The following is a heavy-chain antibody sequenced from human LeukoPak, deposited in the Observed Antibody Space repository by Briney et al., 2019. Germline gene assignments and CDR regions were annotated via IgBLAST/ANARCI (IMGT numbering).Heavy chain of an antibody. Sequence: PGRSLRLSCAASGFTFSSYGMHWVRQAPGKGLEWVAVISYDGSNKYYADSVKGRFTISRDNSKNTLYLQMNSLRAEDTAVYYCARERSSGWYLAYYYYGMDVWGQGTTVTVSS. V-gene: IGHV3-30*03. CDR3: ARERSSGWYLAYYYYGMDV. D-gene: IGHD6-19*01. CDR1: GFTFSSYG. J-gene: IGHJ6*02. CDR2: ISYDGSNK.